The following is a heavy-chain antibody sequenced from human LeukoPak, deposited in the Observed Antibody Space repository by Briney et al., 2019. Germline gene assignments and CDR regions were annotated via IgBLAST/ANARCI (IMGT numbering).Heavy chain of an antibody. CDR3: VRSGYDYDWFDP. CDR1: GGSFSDYS. CDR2: IIAILDTA. J-gene: IGHJ5*02. Sequence: ASVKVSCKASGGSFSDYSISWVRQAPGKGLEWMGRIIAILDTAHYAQKFQGRFTITADKSTTTVYMELSSLRSDDTAVYYCVRSGYDYDWFDPWGQGTLVTVSS. D-gene: IGHD5-12*01. V-gene: IGHV1-69*08.